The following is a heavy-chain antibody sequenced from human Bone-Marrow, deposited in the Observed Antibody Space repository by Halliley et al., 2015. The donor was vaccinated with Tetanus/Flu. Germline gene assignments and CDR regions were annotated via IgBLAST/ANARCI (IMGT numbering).Heavy chain of an antibody. V-gene: IGHV5-51*01. CDR3: ARTTGTSYGSFQN. CDR2: IYPGDFDT. D-gene: IGHD3-10*01. J-gene: IGHJ1*01. Sequence: RGSIYPGDFDTRYSLSFQGQVTISADKSISTACLQGSSLKASDTAMYYCARTTGTSYGSFQNWGQGTLVTVSS.